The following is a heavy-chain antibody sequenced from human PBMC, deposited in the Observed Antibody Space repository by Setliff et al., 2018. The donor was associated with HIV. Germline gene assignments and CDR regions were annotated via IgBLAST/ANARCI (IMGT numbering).Heavy chain of an antibody. V-gene: IGHV4-39*01. CDR2: IYYSGST. CDR1: GGSISSYY. Sequence: KASETLSLTCTVSGGSISSYYWGWIRQPPGKGLEWIGSIYYSGSTYDNPSLKSRVTISVDTSKTQFSLKLNSVTAADTAMYYCARHPPYCSGGSCYRGRGYYFDYWGQGTLVTVSS. J-gene: IGHJ4*02. CDR3: ARHPPYCSGGSCYRGRGYYFDY. D-gene: IGHD2-15*01.